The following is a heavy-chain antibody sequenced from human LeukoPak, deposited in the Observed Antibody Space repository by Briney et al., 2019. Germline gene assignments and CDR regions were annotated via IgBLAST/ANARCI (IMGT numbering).Heavy chain of an antibody. J-gene: IGHJ4*02. D-gene: IGHD4-11*01. Sequence: GGTLRLSCAASVFTFTSYSMNWVRQPPGRGLEGISYITISSNRMYYADSVKARFTISRDNAKNSLYLQMNSLRAEDTAVYYCARADNYRFDSWGQGVLVTVSS. CDR1: VFTFTSYS. CDR3: ARADNYRFDS. V-gene: IGHV3-48*04. CDR2: ITISSNRM.